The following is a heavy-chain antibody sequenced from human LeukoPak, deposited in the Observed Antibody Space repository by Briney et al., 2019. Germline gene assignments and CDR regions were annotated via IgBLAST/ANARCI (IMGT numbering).Heavy chain of an antibody. CDR3: VKDRGWTSYRSSQKLDY. Sequence: GGSLRLSCSASGFTFSSYAMHWVRQAPGKGLEYVSAISSNGGSTYYADSVKGRFTISRDNSKNTLYLQMSSLRAEDTAVYYCVKDRGWTSYRSSQKLDYWGQGTLVTVSS. D-gene: IGHD3-16*01. J-gene: IGHJ4*02. CDR2: ISSNGGST. V-gene: IGHV3-64D*09. CDR1: GFTFSSYA.